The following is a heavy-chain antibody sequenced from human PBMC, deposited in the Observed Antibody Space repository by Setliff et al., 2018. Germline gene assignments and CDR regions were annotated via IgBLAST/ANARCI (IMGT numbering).Heavy chain of an antibody. CDR2: VYYSGTA. V-gene: IGHV4-61*01. CDR1: VDSISSSTYY. CDR3: ARGGTFRYFDF. J-gene: IGHJ4*02. Sequence: SEPLSLTCTVSVDSISSSTYYWSWIRQPPGKGLEFIGYVYYSGTANYSPSLRSRLTISVDTSKNQFSLKLRSVTAADTAVYYCARGGTFRYFDFWGQGAPVTVSS. D-gene: IGHD5-12*01.